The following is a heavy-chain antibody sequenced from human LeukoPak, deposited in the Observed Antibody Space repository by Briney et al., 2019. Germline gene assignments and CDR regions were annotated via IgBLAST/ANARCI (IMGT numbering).Heavy chain of an antibody. V-gene: IGHV4-34*01. CDR1: GGSFSGYY. D-gene: IGHD3-3*01. Sequence: PSETLSLTCAVYGGSFSGYYWSWVRQPSGKGLEWIGEIDHSGSTNYNPSLKSRVTISVDTSKNQFSLEVRSVTAADMAVYYCARKTTIFGVVIPLDYWGHGIRVTVSS. J-gene: IGHJ4*01. CDR2: IDHSGST. CDR3: ARKTTIFGVVIPLDY.